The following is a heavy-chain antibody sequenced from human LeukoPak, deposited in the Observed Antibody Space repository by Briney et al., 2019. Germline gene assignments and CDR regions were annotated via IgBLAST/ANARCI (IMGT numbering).Heavy chain of an antibody. V-gene: IGHV3-74*01. D-gene: IGHD1-1*01. J-gene: IGHJ4*02. CDR1: GFTFSDYW. CDR2: TNKEGTGT. CDR3: AKSRSGSANWALQIFDN. Sequence: GGSLRLSCAASGFTFSDYWMHWVRQAPGKGLMWVSRTNKEGTGTTYADSVRGRFTISRDNSNNSLFVQMNSLRAEDTAVYFCAKSRSGSANWALQIFDNWGQGTLVTVSS.